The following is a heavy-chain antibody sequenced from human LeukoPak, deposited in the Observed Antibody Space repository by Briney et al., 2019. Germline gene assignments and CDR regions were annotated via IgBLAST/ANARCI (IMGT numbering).Heavy chain of an antibody. CDR3: ARETVVVADANYFDY. D-gene: IGHD2-15*01. V-gene: IGHV1-46*01. CDR2: INPSGGST. Sequence: ASVKVSCKASGYSFTNYQMHWVREAPGQGLEWMGIINPSGGSTSYAQKFQGRVTMTRDTSTSTVYMELSSLTSEDTAVYYCARETVVVADANYFDYWGQGSLVTVSS. J-gene: IGHJ4*02. CDR1: GYSFTNYQ.